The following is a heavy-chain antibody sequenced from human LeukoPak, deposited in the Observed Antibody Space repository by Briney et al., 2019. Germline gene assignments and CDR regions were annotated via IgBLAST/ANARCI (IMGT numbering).Heavy chain of an antibody. CDR1: GFTFSSYA. CDR2: ISGSGGST. CDR3: AKKYYYDSSGYYRENDY. V-gene: IGHV3-23*01. D-gene: IGHD3-22*01. Sequence: PGGSLRLSCAASGFTFSSYAMSWVRQAPGKGLEWVSAISGSGGSTYYADSVKGRFTISRDNSKYTLYLQMNSLRAEDTAVYYCAKKYYYDSSGYYRENDYWGQGTLVTVSS. J-gene: IGHJ4*02.